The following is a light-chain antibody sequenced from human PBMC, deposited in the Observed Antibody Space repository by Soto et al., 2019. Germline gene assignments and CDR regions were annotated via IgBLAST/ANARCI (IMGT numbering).Light chain of an antibody. J-gene: IGKJ1*01. V-gene: IGKV1-5*01. CDR2: DDS. CDR3: QQYSLYPPWT. Sequence: YPSASSDPVGERGTITCRLSQNIKARLAWYQQRPGQAPKLLIYDDSTVQSGVPARFSGSGSGTEFTLTISSLQSEDFAVYYCQQYSLYPPWTLGQGTKVDI. CDR1: QNIKAR.